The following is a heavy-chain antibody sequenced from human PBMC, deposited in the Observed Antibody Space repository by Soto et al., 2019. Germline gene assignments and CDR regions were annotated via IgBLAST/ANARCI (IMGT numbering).Heavy chain of an antibody. CDR3: ARQTTYSSSWFDY. D-gene: IGHD2-2*01. Sequence: SETLSLTCTVSGGSISNYYWTWIRQPAGKGLEWIGRIYTSGSTNYNPSLKSRVTLSVDTSKNQFSLKLSSVTAADTALYYCARQTTYSSSWFDYWGHGTLVTVSS. CDR2: IYTSGST. V-gene: IGHV4-4*07. J-gene: IGHJ5*01. CDR1: GGSISNYY.